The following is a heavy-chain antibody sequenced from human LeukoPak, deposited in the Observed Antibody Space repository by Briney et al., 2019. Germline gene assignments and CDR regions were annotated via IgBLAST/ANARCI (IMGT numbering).Heavy chain of an antibody. CDR2: IKSKGNGGTT. V-gene: IGHV3-15*01. CDR3: TTNAAVGTWEIFDY. J-gene: IGHJ4*02. CDR1: GFAFTKAW. Sequence: PGGSLRLSCAASGFAFTKAWMAWVRQAPGKGLEWVGRIKSKGNGGTTDYAAPVKGRFTISRDDSKNTLYLQMNSLITEDTAVYYCTTNAAVGTWEIFDYWGRGTLVTVSS. D-gene: IGHD1-1*01.